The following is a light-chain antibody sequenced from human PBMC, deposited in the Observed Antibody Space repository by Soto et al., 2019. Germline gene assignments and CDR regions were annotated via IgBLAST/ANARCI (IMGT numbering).Light chain of an antibody. Sequence: EIVLTQSPATLSLSPGERATLSCRASQSISTYLGWYQQKPGQAPRLLIYDTSNRAAGVPARFSGSGSGTDFTLTISSLEPEDFAVYYCQQRTNWPLTFGGGTKVEI. CDR1: QSISTY. CDR2: DTS. J-gene: IGKJ4*01. V-gene: IGKV3-11*01. CDR3: QQRTNWPLT.